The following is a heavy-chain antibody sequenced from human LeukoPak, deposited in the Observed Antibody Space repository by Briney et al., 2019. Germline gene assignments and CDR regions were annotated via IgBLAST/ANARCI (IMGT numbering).Heavy chain of an antibody. D-gene: IGHD3-22*01. CDR1: GGTFSSYA. V-gene: IGHV1-69*04. CDR2: IIPILGIA. CDR3: AGMIGGVTGAFDI. Sequence: SVKVSCKASGGTFSSYAISWVRQAPGQGLEWMGRIIPILGIANYAQKFQGRVTITADKSTSTAYMELSSLRSEDTAVYYCAGMIGGVTGAFDIWGQGTMVTVSS. J-gene: IGHJ3*02.